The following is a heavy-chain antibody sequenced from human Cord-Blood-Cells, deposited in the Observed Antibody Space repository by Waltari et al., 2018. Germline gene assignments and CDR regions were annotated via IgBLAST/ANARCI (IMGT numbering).Heavy chain of an antibody. Sequence: QLQLQESGSGLVKPSQTLSLTCAVSGGSISSGGYSWSWIRQPPGKGLEWIGYIYHSGSTYYNPALKSRVTISVDRSKNQFSLKLSSVTAADTAVYYCASLYCSGGSCYYFDYWGQGTLVTVSS. CDR3: ASLYCSGGSCYYFDY. V-gene: IGHV4-30-2*01. CDR1: GGSISSGGYS. D-gene: IGHD2-15*01. CDR2: IYHSGST. J-gene: IGHJ4*02.